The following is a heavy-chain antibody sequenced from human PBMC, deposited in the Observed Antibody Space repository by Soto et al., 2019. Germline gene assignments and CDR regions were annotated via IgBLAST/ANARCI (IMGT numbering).Heavy chain of an antibody. J-gene: IGHJ4*02. CDR1: GDTFNFYS. CDR3: ASSYGSGYRAFDY. D-gene: IGHD3-10*01. Sequence: QVQLVQSGAEVKRPGSSVKVSCKASGDTFNFYSINWVRQAPGLGLEWMGRVNPIVRMSNYAQKFQGRVTMTADKSTSTAYMELSSLRSEDTAIYDCASSYGSGYRAFDYWGQGALVTVSS. V-gene: IGHV1-69*02. CDR2: VNPIVRMS.